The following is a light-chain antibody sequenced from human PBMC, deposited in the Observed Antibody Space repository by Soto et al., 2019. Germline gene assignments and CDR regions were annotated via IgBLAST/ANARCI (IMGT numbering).Light chain of an antibody. CDR3: QQYDGSLLT. J-gene: IGKJ3*01. CDR2: GAS. CDR1: QSVSSN. V-gene: IGKV3-15*01. Sequence: EVVMTQSPATLSVSPGERATLSCRASQSVSSNLAWYQQKPGQAPRLFIYGASTRATGIPARFSGSGSGTDFTLTISRLEPEDFAVYYCQQYDGSLLTFGPGTKVDIK.